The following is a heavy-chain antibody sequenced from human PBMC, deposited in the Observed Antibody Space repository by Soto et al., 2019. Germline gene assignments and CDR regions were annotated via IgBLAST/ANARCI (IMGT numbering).Heavy chain of an antibody. CDR3: ARDGYDGSGSPYPAY. Sequence: SETLSLTCTVSGGSMSEYFWSWIRQSPGKGLEWIGYIYYLGSADYNPSLKSRVTISVDTSKRQFSLRLTSVTAADTAVYYCARDGYDGSGSPYPAYWGPGTQVTVSS. D-gene: IGHD3-10*01. CDR2: IYYLGSA. CDR1: GGSMSEYF. V-gene: IGHV4-59*01. J-gene: IGHJ4*02.